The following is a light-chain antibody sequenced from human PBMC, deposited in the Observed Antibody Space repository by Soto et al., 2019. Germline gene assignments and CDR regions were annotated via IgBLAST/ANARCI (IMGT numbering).Light chain of an antibody. CDR2: GNS. J-gene: IGLJ2*01. V-gene: IGLV1-40*01. CDR1: SSNIGAGYD. Sequence: QSVLTQPPSVSGAPGQRVTISCTGSSSNIGAGYDVHWYQQLPGTAPKLLIYGNSNRPSGVPDRFSGSKSGTSASLAITGLQAEDEADYYCQYYDSSLSAPGVVFGGGTKLTVL. CDR3: QYYDSSLSAPGVV.